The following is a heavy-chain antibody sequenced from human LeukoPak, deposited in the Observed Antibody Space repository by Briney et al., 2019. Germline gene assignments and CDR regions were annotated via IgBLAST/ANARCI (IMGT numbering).Heavy chain of an antibody. CDR2: IYYSGST. CDR1: GGSINSGDYY. V-gene: IGHV4-30-4*08. D-gene: IGHD2-2*01. J-gene: IGHJ4*02. CDR3: ARIPSTSDYFDY. Sequence: PSETLSLTCTVSGGSINSGDYYWSWIRQPPGKGLEWIGYIYYSGSTYYNPSLKSRVTISVDTSKNQFSLKLSSVTAADTAVYYCARIPSTSDYFDYWGQGTLVTVSS.